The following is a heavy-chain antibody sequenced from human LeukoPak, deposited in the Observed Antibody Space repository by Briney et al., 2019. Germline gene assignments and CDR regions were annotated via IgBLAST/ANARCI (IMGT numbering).Heavy chain of an antibody. CDR3: ARGPDDLLHGRAFDF. Sequence: SETLSLTCAVSGGSISSSNYYWGWIRQPPGQGLEWIGSIYYSGNTYYNPSLKSRVTISVDTSKNQFSLKLSSVTATDTALYYCARGPDDLLHGRAFDFWGQGTMVTVSS. V-gene: IGHV4-39*01. CDR2: IYYSGNT. D-gene: IGHD3-3*01. J-gene: IGHJ3*01. CDR1: GGSISSSNYY.